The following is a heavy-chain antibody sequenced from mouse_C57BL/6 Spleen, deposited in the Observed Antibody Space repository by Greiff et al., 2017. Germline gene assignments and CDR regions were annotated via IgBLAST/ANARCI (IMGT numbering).Heavy chain of an antibody. D-gene: IGHD4-1*01. CDR1: GFTFSSYA. J-gene: IGHJ1*03. Sequence: EVKLVESGGGLVKPGGSLKLSCAASGFTFSSYAMSWVRQTPEKRLEWVATISDGGSYTYYPDNVKGRFTISRDNAKNNLYLQMSHLKSEDTAMYYCARDRANWDLYFDVWGTGTTGTVSS. V-gene: IGHV5-4*01. CDR3: ARDRANWDLYFDV. CDR2: ISDGGSYT.